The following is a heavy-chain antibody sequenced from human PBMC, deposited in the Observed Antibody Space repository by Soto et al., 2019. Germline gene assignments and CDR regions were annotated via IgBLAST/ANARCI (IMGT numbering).Heavy chain of an antibody. J-gene: IGHJ6*02. CDR2: IYWNDDK. D-gene: IGHD5-18*01. Sequence: QITLKESGPTLVKPTQTLTLTCTFSGFSLRTRGVGVGWIRQPPGKALEWLALIYWNDDKRYSPSLKSRLTVTEDTSKNQVVLTMTNMDPVDTATYYCAHCPCGYSYGTDYYSYYGMDVWGQWTTVTVSS. CDR3: AHCPCGYSYGTDYYSYYGMDV. V-gene: IGHV2-5*01. CDR1: GFSLRTRGVG.